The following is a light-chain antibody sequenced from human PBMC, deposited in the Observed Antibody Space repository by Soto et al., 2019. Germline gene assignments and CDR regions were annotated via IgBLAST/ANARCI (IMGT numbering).Light chain of an antibody. Sequence: DIQMTQSPSSVSASIGDTVTITCRASQDINVYLNWYQQRPGEVPKLLIYSASTLHSGVPSRFTGSGSETEFTLTISSLQPDDFATYYCHHYPRTFGQGTKVDI. J-gene: IGKJ1*01. CDR2: SAS. V-gene: IGKV1-39*01. CDR1: QDINVY. CDR3: HHYPRT.